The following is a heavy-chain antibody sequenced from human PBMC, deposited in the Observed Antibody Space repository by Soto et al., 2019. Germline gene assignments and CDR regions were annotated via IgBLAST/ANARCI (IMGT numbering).Heavy chain of an antibody. CDR2: IYHNGST. V-gene: IGHV4-4*02. CDR3: ARHLDSAPAHIWFEP. J-gene: IGHJ5*02. CDR1: GASISSSTW. D-gene: IGHD2-2*01. Sequence: SEPLPLTCVASGASISSSTWWSWVRQPPGKGLEWIGKIYHNGSTNYNPSLKSRVTISADTSKTQCSLKLSSVTAADTALYYCARHLDSAPAHIWFEPWGEGTLFT.